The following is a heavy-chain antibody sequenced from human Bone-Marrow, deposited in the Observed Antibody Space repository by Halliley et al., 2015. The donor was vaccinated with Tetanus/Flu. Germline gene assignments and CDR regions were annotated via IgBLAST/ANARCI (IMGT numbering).Heavy chain of an antibody. CDR2: IYPGDSDT. V-gene: IGHV5-51*03. CDR3: ARCIGARPWSDY. D-gene: IGHD6-6*01. CDR1: GYSFTNFW. J-gene: IGHJ4*02. Sequence: QLVQSGAEVKEPGESLKISCKGSGYSFTNFWIGWVRQMPGKGLEWMGIIYPGDSDTTYGPSFQGQVTIPADKSINTAYLQWSSLQASDTAMYYCARCIGARPWSDYWGQGTLVTVSS.